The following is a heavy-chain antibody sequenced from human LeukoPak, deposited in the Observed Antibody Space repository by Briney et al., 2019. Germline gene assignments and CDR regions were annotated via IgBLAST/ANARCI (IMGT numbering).Heavy chain of an antibody. D-gene: IGHD3-16*01. CDR2: IWYDGSTK. CDR3: AKGPNVWLTPIAFDI. CDR1: GFTFSSYE. V-gene: IGHV3-33*06. Sequence: GGSLRLSCAASGFTFSSYEMNWVRQAPGKGLEWVAVIWYDGSTKYYADSVKGRFTISRDNSKNTLYVQMNSLRAEDTAVYYCAKGPNVWLTPIAFDIWGQGAKVTVSS. J-gene: IGHJ3*02.